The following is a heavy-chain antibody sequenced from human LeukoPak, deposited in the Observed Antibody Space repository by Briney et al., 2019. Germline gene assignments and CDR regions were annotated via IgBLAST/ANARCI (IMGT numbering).Heavy chain of an antibody. CDR2: SYYSGGT. V-gene: IGHV4-39*07. D-gene: IGHD4-17*01. Sequence: SDTLSLTCTVSGGSITSSSYYWGWIRQPPGKGLEWIGSSYYSGGTYYNPSLKSRVTISLDTSKDQFSLKLTSVTAADTAVYYCARDRTVTTGHKWFDPWGQGTLVTVSS. J-gene: IGHJ5*02. CDR3: ARDRTVTTGHKWFDP. CDR1: GGSITSSSYY.